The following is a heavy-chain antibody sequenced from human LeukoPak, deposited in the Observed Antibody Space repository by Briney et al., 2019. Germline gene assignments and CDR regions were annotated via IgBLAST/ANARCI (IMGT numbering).Heavy chain of an antibody. D-gene: IGHD3-22*01. CDR2: ISSSSSTI. V-gene: IGHV3-48*01. CDR1: GFTFSSYS. CDR3: ARAFYYDKDY. Sequence: GGSLRLSCAASGFTFSSYSMNWVRQAPGKGLEWVSYISSSSSTIYYADSVKGRFTISRDNAKNSLYLQMNSLRAEDTAVYYCARAFYYDKDYWGQGTLVTVSS. J-gene: IGHJ4*02.